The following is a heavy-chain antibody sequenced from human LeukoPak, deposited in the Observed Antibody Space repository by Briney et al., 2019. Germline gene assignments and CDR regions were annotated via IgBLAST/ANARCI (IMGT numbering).Heavy chain of an antibody. CDR3: ARDGTFRYYYDISGYYFDY. D-gene: IGHD3-22*01. V-gene: IGHV4-34*01. J-gene: IGHJ4*02. CDR2: INHSGST. CDR1: GGSFSGYY. Sequence: SETLPLTCAVYGGSFSGYYWSWIRQPPGKGLEWIGEINHSGSTNYNPSLKSRVTISVDTSKNQFSLKLSSVTAADTAVYYCARDGTFRYYYDISGYYFDYWGQGTLVTVSS.